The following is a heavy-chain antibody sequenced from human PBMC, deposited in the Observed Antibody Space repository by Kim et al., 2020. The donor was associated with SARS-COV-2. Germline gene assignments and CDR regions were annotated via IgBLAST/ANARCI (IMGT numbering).Heavy chain of an antibody. Sequence: GGSLRLSCAASGFTFSSYGMHWVRQAPGKGLEWVAVISYDGSNKYYADSVKGRFTISRDNSKNTLYLQMNSLRAEDTAVYYCAKDSRGAVAGPGSDWGQGTLVTVSS. CDR2: ISYDGSNK. CDR3: AKDSRGAVAGPGSD. V-gene: IGHV3-30*18. J-gene: IGHJ4*02. D-gene: IGHD6-19*01. CDR1: GFTFSSYG.